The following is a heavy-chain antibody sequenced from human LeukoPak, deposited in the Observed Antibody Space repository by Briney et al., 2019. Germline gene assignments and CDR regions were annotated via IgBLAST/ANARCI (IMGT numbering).Heavy chain of an antibody. CDR2: ISAYNGNT. V-gene: IGHV1-18*01. CDR3: VSTPGYCSGGSCKPLTDFDY. CDR1: GYTFTSYG. J-gene: IGHJ4*02. D-gene: IGHD2-15*01. Sequence: ASVKVSCKASGYTFTSYGISWVRQAPGQGLEWMGWISAYNGNTNYAQKLQGRATMTTDTSTSTAYMELRSMRSDDTAVYYCVSTPGYCSGGSCKPLTDFDYWGQGTLVTVS.